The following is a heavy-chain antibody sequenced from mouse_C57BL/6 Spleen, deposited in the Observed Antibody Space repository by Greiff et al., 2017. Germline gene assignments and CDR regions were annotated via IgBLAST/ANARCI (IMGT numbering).Heavy chain of an antibody. V-gene: IGHV1-55*01. CDR1: GYTFTSYW. D-gene: IGHD1-1*01. CDR2: IYPGSGST. Sequence: QVQLKQPGAELVKPGASVKMSCKASGYTFTSYWITWVKQRPGQGLEWIGDIYPGSGSTNYNEKFKSKATLTVDTSSSTAYMQLSSLTSEDSAVYYCAFHYYGSSWAYWGQGTLVTVSA. J-gene: IGHJ3*01. CDR3: AFHYYGSSWAY.